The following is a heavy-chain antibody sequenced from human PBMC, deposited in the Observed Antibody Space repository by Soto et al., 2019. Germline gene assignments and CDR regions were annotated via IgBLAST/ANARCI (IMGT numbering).Heavy chain of an antibody. V-gene: IGHV4-59*01. CDR3: AGGFSPKVVGVSVPYYYNGMDV. D-gene: IGHD3-22*01. CDR2: IYYSGST. J-gene: IGHJ6*02. CDR1: GGSISSYY. Sequence: PSETLSLTCTVSGGSISSYYWSWIRQPPGKGLEWIGYIYYSGSTNYNPSLKSRVTISVDTSKNQFSLKLSSVTAADTAVYYCAGGFSPKVVGVSVPYYYNGMDVWGQGTTVTVSS.